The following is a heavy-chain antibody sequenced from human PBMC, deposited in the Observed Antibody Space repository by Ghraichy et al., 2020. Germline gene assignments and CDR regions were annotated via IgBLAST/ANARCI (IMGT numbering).Heavy chain of an antibody. Sequence: SETLSLTCAVYGGSFSGYYWSWIRQPPGKGLEWIGEINHSGSTNYNPSLKSRVTISVDTSKNQFSLKLSSVTAADTAVYYCARRSSIAATRGRDYWGQGTLVTVSS. CDR3: ARRSSIAATRGRDY. CDR1: GGSFSGYY. CDR2: INHSGST. J-gene: IGHJ4*02. V-gene: IGHV4-34*01. D-gene: IGHD6-6*01.